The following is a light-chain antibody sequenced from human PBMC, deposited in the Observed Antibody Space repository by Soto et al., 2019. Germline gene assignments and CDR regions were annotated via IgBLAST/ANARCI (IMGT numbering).Light chain of an antibody. CDR1: PSVSSN. V-gene: IGKV3-15*01. CDR3: QQYNNWGT. J-gene: IGKJ1*01. Sequence: EIVMTQSPATLSVSPGERATLSCRASPSVSSNLAWYQQKPGQAPRLLIYGASTRATGIPARFSGSGSGTEFTLTISSLQSEDCAVYYCQQYNNWGTFGQGTKVEIK. CDR2: GAS.